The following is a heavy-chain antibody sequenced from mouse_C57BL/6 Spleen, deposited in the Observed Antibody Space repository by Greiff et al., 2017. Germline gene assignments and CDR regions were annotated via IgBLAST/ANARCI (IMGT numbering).Heavy chain of an antibody. CDR3: AGGSIAMDY. D-gene: IGHD1-1*01. J-gene: IGHJ4*01. V-gene: IGHV1-76*01. CDR1: GYTFTDYY. Sequence: VQLQQSGAELVRPGASVKLSCKASGYTFTDYYINWVKQRPGQGLEWIARIYPGSGNTYYNEKFKGKATLTAEKSSSTAYMQLSSLTSEDSAVYFCAGGSIAMDYWGQGTSVTVSS. CDR2: IYPGSGNT.